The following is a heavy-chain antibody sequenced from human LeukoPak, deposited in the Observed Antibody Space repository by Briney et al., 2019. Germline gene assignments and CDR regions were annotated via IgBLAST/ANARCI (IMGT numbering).Heavy chain of an antibody. CDR3: ARGTVTTSMKAFDI. CDR1: GGTISSYS. V-gene: IGHV4-59*08. D-gene: IGHD4-17*01. CDR2: IYYSGSP. Sequence: SETLSLTCTVSGGTISSYSWSWIRQPPGKGLEWIGYIYYSGSPNYNPALKSRITISVDASKNQSSLKLSSMTAADTAVYYCARGTVTTSMKAFDIWGQGTMVTVSS. J-gene: IGHJ3*02.